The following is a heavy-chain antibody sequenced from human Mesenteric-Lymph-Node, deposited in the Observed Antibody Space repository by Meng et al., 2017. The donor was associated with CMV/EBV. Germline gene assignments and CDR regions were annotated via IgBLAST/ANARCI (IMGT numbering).Heavy chain of an antibody. V-gene: IGHV3-66*02. CDR2: TYGGETT. D-gene: IGHD3-3*01. Sequence: GESLKISCAGSGFLVSSYYMTWVRQAPGKGLEWVSVTYGGETTNYAGSVTGRFTVSRDNSNNTLYLQMNRLRVEDTAVYYCASNYDFWSGYRFQHWGQGTLVTVSS. CDR3: ASNYDFWSGYRFQH. J-gene: IGHJ1*01. CDR1: GFLVSSYY.